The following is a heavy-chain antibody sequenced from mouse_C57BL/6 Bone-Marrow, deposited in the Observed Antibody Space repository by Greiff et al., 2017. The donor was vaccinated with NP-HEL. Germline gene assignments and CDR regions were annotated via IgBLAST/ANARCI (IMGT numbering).Heavy chain of an antibody. V-gene: IGHV5-12*01. D-gene: IGHD2-5*01. CDR3: ARPDSNYPYWYFDV. Sequence: EVKLVESGGGLVQPGGSLKLSCAASGFTFSDYYMYWVRQTPETRLEWVAYISNGGGSTYYPDTVKGRFTISRDNAKNTLYLQMSRLKSEDTAMYYCARPDSNYPYWYFDVWGTGTTVTVSS. CDR2: ISNGGGST. CDR1: GFTFSDYY. J-gene: IGHJ1*03.